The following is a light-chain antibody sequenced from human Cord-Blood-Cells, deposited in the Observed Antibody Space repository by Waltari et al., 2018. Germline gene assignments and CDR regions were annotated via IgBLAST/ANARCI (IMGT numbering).Light chain of an antibody. CDR1: QSVRGN. J-gene: IGKJ1*01. CDR3: QQYNNWPPWT. CDR2: GAS. Sequence: EIVMTQSPATLSVPPGERATLSCRASQSVRGNLAWYQPKPGQAPRLLIYGASTRATGIPARFSGSGSGTEFTLTISSLQSEDFAVYDCQQYNNWPPWTFGQGTKVEIK. V-gene: IGKV3-15*01.